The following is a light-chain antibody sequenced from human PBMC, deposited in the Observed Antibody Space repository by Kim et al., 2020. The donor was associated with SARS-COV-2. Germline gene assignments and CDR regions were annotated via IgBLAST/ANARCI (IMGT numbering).Light chain of an antibody. CDR1: KLGDKY. CDR3: QTWDSSTGI. J-gene: IGLJ2*01. Sequence: SYELTQPPSVSVSPGQTASITCSGDKLGDKYASWYQQKPGQSPVMVIYQDSKRPSGTPERFSGSNSGNTATLTISGTQAMDEADYYCQTWDSSTGIFGEGTQLPV. CDR2: QDS. V-gene: IGLV3-1*01.